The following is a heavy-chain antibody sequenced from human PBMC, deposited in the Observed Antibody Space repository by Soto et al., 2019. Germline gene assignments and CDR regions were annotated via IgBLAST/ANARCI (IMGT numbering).Heavy chain of an antibody. CDR2: IYYSGST. CDR3: ARVTYYDSSGDY. V-gene: IGHV4-30-4*01. Sequence: SETLSLTCTVSGGSISSGDYYWSWIRQPPGKGLEWIGYIYYSGSTYYNTSLKSRVTISVDTSKNQFSLKLSSVTAADTAVYYCARVTYYDSSGDYWGQGTLVTVSS. CDR1: GGSISSGDYY. D-gene: IGHD3-22*01. J-gene: IGHJ4*02.